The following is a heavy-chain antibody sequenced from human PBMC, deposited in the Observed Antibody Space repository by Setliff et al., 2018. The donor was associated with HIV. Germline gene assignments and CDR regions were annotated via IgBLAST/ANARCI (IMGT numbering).Heavy chain of an antibody. J-gene: IGHJ4*02. Sequence: ASVKVSCKASGYTFTSYYMHWVRQAPGQGLEWMGLIDPDRGEAVYAEKFQGRVTITADRSKDIAYMKLSSLTSEDTAMYFCAWGTQRPIDSWGQGTLVTVSS. V-gene: IGHV1-69-2*01. D-gene: IGHD3-16*01. CDR3: AWGTQRPIDS. CDR1: GYTFTSYY. CDR2: IDPDRGEA.